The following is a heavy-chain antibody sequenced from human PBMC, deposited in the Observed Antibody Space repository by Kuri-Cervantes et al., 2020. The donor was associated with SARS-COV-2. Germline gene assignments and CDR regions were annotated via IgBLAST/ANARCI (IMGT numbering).Heavy chain of an antibody. CDR1: GFTFSSYA. CDR2: ISYDGSNK. Sequence: LSLTCAASGFTFSSYAMHWVRQAPGKGLEWVAVISYDGSNKYYADSVKGRFTISRDNSKNTLYLQMNSLRAEDTAVYYCAREGIAGPFDYWSQGTLVTVSS. CDR3: AREGIAGPFDY. V-gene: IGHV3-30-3*01. J-gene: IGHJ4*02. D-gene: IGHD6-13*01.